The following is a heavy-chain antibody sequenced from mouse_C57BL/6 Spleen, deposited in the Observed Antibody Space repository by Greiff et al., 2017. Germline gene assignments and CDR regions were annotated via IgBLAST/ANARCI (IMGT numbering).Heavy chain of an antibody. CDR2: ISSGGDYI. CDR3: TSLIYDGYYGGVFYAMDY. J-gene: IGHJ4*01. V-gene: IGHV5-9-1*02. D-gene: IGHD2-3*01. CDR1: GFTFSSYA. Sequence: EVKLVESGEGLVKPGGSLKLSCAASGFTFSSYAMSWVRQTPEKRLEWVAYISSGGDYIYYADTVKGRFTISRDNARNTLYLQMSSLKSEDTAMXYCTSLIYDGYYGGVFYAMDYWGQGTSVTVSS.